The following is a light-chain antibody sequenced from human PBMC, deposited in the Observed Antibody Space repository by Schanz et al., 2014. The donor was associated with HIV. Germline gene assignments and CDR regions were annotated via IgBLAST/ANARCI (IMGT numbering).Light chain of an antibody. CDR2: DSD. J-gene: IGLJ2*01. V-gene: IGLV1-51*01. CDR3: GTWENTLTGEI. Sequence: QSVLTQPPSVSAAPGQKVTISCSGSASNIGKNYVCWYQQFPGAAPRLLIYDSDKRPSGIPDRFSGSKSGTSATLGITGLQTGDEADYYCGTWENTLTGEIFGGGTKLTVL. CDR1: ASNIGKNY.